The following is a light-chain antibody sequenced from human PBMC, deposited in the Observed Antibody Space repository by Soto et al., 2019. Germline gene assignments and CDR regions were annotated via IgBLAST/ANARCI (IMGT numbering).Light chain of an antibody. V-gene: IGKV3-15*01. CDR2: GAS. CDR3: QQYNNWPPRT. CDR1: QSVSNN. Sequence: EIVMTQSPATLSVSLGDRATLSCRASQSVSNNLAWYQQKPGQAPRLLIYGASTRATGIPARFTGSGSGTEFTFTISSLQSEDFAVYYCQQYNNWPPRTFGGGTKVEIK. J-gene: IGKJ4*01.